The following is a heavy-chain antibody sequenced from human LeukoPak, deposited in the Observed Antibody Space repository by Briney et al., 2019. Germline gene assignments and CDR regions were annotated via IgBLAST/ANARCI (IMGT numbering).Heavy chain of an antibody. D-gene: IGHD3-22*01. CDR1: GFPFSTYG. Sequence: PGRSLRLSCAASGFPFSTYGMHWVRQAPGRGLEWVAFIWYDGSNKYYADSVKGRFTISRDNSKNTLYLQMNSLRVEDTAVYYCGKDFSYYDSSGSGPDYWGQGTLVTVSS. CDR3: GKDFSYYDSSGSGPDY. V-gene: IGHV3-33*06. CDR2: IWYDGSNK. J-gene: IGHJ4*02.